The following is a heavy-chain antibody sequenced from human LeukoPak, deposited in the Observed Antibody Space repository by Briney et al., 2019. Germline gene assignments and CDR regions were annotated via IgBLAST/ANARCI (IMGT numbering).Heavy chain of an antibody. V-gene: IGHV1-2*02. CDR3: AKGPYYYDSSSLDY. Sequence: GASVKASCKASGYTFTGYYMHWVRQAPGQGLEWMGWINPNSGGTNYAQKFQGRVTMTRDTSISTAYMELSRLRSDDTAVYYCAKGPYYYDSSSLDYWGQGTLVTVSS. CDR2: INPNSGGT. D-gene: IGHD3-22*01. J-gene: IGHJ4*02. CDR1: GYTFTGYY.